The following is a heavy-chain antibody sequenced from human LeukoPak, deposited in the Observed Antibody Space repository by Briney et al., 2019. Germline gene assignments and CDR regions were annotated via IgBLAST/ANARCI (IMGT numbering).Heavy chain of an antibody. CDR3: ARVGYSSGWYPTYFDY. D-gene: IGHD6-19*01. J-gene: IGHJ4*02. CDR1: GGSISSYY. V-gene: IGHV4-59*01. CDR2: IYYSGST. Sequence: SDTLSLTCTVSGGSISSYYWSWIRQPPGKGLEWIGYIYYSGSTNYNPSLKSRVTISVDTSKNQFSLKLSSVTAADTAVYYCARVGYSSGWYPTYFDYWGQGTLVTVSS.